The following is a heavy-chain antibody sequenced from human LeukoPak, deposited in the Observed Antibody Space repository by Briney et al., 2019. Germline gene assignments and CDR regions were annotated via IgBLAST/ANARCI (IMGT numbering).Heavy chain of an antibody. CDR1: GFTFSNAW. V-gene: IGHV3-15*01. Sequence: GGSLRLSCAASGFTFSNAWMSWVRQAPGKGLEWVGCIKSKTDGGTTDYAAPVKGRFTISRDDSKNTLYLQMNSLKTEDTAVYYCTAGGYQNYWGQGTLVTVSS. CDR3: TAGGYQNY. J-gene: IGHJ4*02. D-gene: IGHD2-2*01. CDR2: IKSKTDGGTT.